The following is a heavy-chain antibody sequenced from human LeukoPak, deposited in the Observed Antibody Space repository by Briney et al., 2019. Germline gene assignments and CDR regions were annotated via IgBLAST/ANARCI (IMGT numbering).Heavy chain of an antibody. J-gene: IGHJ6*02. D-gene: IGHD3-10*01. CDR3: ARGRSPGAYWVRGVFRVEYYYYYGMDV. CDR1: ETPFPSYD. Sequence: ASVKVSSKPSETPFPSYDINGVGQATGQGLGWMGWMNPNSGNTGYTQNFQGRVTMTRNTSISTAYMELSSLRSEDTAVYYCARGRSPGAYWVRGVFRVEYYYYYGMDVWGQGTTVTVSS. V-gene: IGHV1-8*01. CDR2: MNPNSGNT.